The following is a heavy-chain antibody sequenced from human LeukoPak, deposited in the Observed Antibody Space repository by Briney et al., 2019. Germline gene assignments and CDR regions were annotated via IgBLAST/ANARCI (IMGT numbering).Heavy chain of an antibody. J-gene: IGHJ5*02. CDR2: ITGTHYTT. D-gene: IGHD4-17*01. CDR3: TKDPNGDYVGAYDP. V-gene: IGHV3-23*01. Sequence: PGGSLGLSCAASGFTFSTFAMTWVRQAPGKGLEWVSSITGTHYTTYYTDSVKGRFTISRDNSKNTLYLQMNSLRADDTAIYYCTKDPNGDYVGAYDPWGQGTLVTVSS. CDR1: GFTFSTFA.